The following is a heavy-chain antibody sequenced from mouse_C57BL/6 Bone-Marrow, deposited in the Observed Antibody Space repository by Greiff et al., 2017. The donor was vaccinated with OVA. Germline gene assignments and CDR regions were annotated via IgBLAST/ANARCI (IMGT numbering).Heavy chain of an antibody. J-gene: IGHJ3*01. CDR3: AREEGYYGSSFFAY. D-gene: IGHD1-1*01. V-gene: IGHV1-63*01. CDR2: IYPGGGYT. Sequence: QVHVKQSGAELVRPGTSVKMSCKASGYTFTNYWIGWAKQRPGHGLEWIGDIYPGGGYTNYNEKFKGKATLTADKSSSTAYMQFSSLTSEDSAIYYCAREEGYYGSSFFAYWGQGTLVTVSA. CDR1: GYTFTNYW.